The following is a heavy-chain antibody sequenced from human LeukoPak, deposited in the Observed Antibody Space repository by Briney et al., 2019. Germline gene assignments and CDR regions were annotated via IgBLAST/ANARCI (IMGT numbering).Heavy chain of an antibody. CDR2: IKSKTDGGTT. V-gene: IGHV3-15*01. CDR1: GFTFSNAW. Sequence: GGSLRLSCAASGFTFSNAWMSWVRQAPGKGLEWVGRIKSKTDGGTTDYAAPVKGRFTISRDDSKNTLYLQMNSLKTEDTAVYYCTTVSIVVPPPLSLDYWGQGTLVTVSS. CDR3: TTVSIVVPPPLSLDY. J-gene: IGHJ4*02. D-gene: IGHD2-2*01.